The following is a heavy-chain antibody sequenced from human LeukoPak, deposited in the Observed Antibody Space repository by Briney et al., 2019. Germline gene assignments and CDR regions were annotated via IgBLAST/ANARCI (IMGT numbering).Heavy chain of an antibody. CDR3: AELGITMIGGV. D-gene: IGHD3-10*02. V-gene: IGHV3-48*03. J-gene: IGHJ6*04. CDR2: ISSSGSTI. CDR1: RFTFSNYW. Sequence: GSLRLSCEASRFTFSNYWMSWVRQAPGKGLEWVSYISSSGSTIYYADSVKGRFTISRDNAKNSLYLQMNSLRAEDTAVYYCAELGITMIGGVWGKGTTVTISS.